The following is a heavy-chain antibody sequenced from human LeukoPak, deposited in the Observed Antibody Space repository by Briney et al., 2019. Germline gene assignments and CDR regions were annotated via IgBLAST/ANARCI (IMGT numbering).Heavy chain of an antibody. D-gene: IGHD6-19*01. CDR3: ARAGSGSGWYFDY. J-gene: IGHJ4*02. V-gene: IGHV4-4*02. CDR1: GGSVINTNW. CDR2: VHLDGRT. Sequence: SETLSLTCGVSGGSVINTNWWTWVRQPPGKGLEWIGEVHLDGRTNYNPSLESRLTMSVDVSENQVSLKLTSVTAADTAVYYCARAGSGSGWYFDYWGQGTLVTVSS.